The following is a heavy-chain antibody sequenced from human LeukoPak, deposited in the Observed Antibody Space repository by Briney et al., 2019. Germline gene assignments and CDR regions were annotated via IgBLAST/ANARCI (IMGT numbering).Heavy chain of an antibody. Sequence: ASVKVSCKASGYTFTDYAMHWVRPAPGQRRAWMGWINIGNGNTRYSKEFQGRITITRDTSASTVYMELSSLTSDDRAVYYCARGRGTPGTSRDFYFYYYMDVWGTGTTVTVSS. J-gene: IGHJ6*03. CDR1: GYTFTDYA. CDR3: ARGRGTPGTSRDFYFYYYMDV. CDR2: INIGNGNT. V-gene: IGHV1-3*03. D-gene: IGHD1-1*01.